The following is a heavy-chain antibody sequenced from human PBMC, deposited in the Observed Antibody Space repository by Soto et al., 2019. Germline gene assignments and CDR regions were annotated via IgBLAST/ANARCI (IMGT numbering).Heavy chain of an antibody. CDR2: IVGSGSQI. Sequence: GGSLRLSCAVSGFTLSTFAMTWVRQAPGKGLECVSGIVGSGSQIHYADSVKGRFTISRDSSNNAVYLQMNSLRAEDTAMYFCSKWSGYGDLWGQGTLVTVSS. J-gene: IGHJ4*02. CDR3: SKWSGYGDL. D-gene: IGHD5-12*01. V-gene: IGHV3-23*01. CDR1: GFTLSTFA.